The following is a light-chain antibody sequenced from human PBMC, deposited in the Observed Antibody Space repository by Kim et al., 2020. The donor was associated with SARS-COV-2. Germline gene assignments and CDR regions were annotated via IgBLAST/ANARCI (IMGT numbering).Light chain of an antibody. CDR1: QDIKID. CDR2: AVS. J-gene: IGKJ1*01. Sequence: GDRVTITCRASQDIKIDLSWYQQKPGRAPQLLIYAVSSLQGGVPSRFSGSGSGTDFTLAISSLQPEDSATYYCLQDNSYPWTFGQGTKV. V-gene: IGKV1-6*01. CDR3: LQDNSYPWT.